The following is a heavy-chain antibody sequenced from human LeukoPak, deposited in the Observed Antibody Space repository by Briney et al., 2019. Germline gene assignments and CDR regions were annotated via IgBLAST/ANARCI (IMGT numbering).Heavy chain of an antibody. CDR1: GYSISSGYY. V-gene: IGHV4-61*02. D-gene: IGHD2-15*01. Sequence: SETLSLTCTVSGYSISSGYYWSWIRQPAGKGLEWIGRIYTSGSTNYNPSLKSRVTISVDTSKNQFSLKLSSVTAADTAVYYCARNSCPSGSCYDNRGYFDYWGQGTLVTVSS. CDR3: ARNSCPSGSCYDNRGYFDY. CDR2: IYTSGST. J-gene: IGHJ4*02.